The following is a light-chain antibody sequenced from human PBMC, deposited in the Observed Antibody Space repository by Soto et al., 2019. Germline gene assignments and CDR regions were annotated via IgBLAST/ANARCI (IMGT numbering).Light chain of an antibody. CDR3: QQYAGPPTT. CDR1: QSVSSN. V-gene: IGKV3-15*01. J-gene: IGKJ5*01. CDR2: GAS. Sequence: EILMTQSPATLSVSPGERATVSCRASQSVSSNLAWYQQKPGQAPRLLIYGASTRATGIPARFSGSGSGTEFTLTISSLQSEDFAVYFCQQYAGPPTTFGQGTRLEI.